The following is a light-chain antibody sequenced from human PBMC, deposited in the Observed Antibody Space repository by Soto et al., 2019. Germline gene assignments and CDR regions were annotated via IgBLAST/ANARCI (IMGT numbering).Light chain of an antibody. V-gene: IGKV3-15*01. CDR2: GAS. Sequence: EILMTQSPSTLSVSPGERATLSCRASQSVSSNLAWYQQKPGQAPRLLIYGASTRATGIPARCSGSGSGTEFTLTISSLQSEDFAVYYCQQYNNWPLTFGQGTRLEIK. J-gene: IGKJ5*01. CDR1: QSVSSN. CDR3: QQYNNWPLT.